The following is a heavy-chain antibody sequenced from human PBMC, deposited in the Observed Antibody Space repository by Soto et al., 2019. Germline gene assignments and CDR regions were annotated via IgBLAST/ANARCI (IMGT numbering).Heavy chain of an antibody. CDR2: IYPGDSDT. D-gene: IGHD3-10*01. CDR1: GYSFTSYW. Sequence: PGESLKISCNGSGYSFTSYWIGWVRQMPGKGLEWMGIIYPGDSDTRYSPSFQGQVTISANKSISTAYLQWSSLKASDTAMYYCARQVDTMVRGVIQTNWFDPWGQGTLVTVSS. V-gene: IGHV5-51*01. J-gene: IGHJ5*02. CDR3: ARQVDTMVRGVIQTNWFDP.